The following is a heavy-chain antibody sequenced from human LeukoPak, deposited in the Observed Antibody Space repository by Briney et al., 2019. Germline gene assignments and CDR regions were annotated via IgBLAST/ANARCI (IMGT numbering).Heavy chain of an antibody. CDR3: ARVGIAAAGLDY. V-gene: IGHV1-46*01. CDR2: INPSGGST. CDR1: GHTFTSYY. Sequence: ASVKVSCKASGHTFTSYYMHWVRQAPGQGLEWMGIINPSGGSTSYAQKFQGRVTMTRDTSTSTVYMELSSLRSEDTAVYYCARVGIAAAGLDYWGQGTLVTVSS. D-gene: IGHD6-13*01. J-gene: IGHJ4*02.